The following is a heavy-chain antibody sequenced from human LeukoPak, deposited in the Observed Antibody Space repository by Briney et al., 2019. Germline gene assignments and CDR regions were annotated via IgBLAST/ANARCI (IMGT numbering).Heavy chain of an antibody. CDR2: IYYSGSN. J-gene: IGHJ4*02. CDR1: GGSISSGGYY. Sequence: PSVTLSLTCTVSGGSISSGGYYWSWIRQHPGKGLEWIGYIYYSGSNYYNPSLKSRVTISVDTSKNQFSLKLTSVTAADTAVYYCARAAVAGLKFDYWGQGTLVTVSS. D-gene: IGHD6-19*01. CDR3: ARAAVAGLKFDY. V-gene: IGHV4-31*03.